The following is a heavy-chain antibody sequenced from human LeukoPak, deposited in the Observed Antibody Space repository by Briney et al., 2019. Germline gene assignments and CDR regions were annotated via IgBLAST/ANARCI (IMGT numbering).Heavy chain of an antibody. J-gene: IGHJ4*02. CDR2: ISGGGGST. CDR3: AKDPHGVRGVPFDY. Sequence: GGSLRLSCAASGFTFSSYAMSWVRQAPGKGLEWVSAISGGGGSTYYADSVKGRFTISRDNSKNTLYLQMNSLRAEDTAVYYCAKDPHGVRGVPFDYWGQGTLVTVSS. D-gene: IGHD3-10*01. CDR1: GFTFSSYA. V-gene: IGHV3-23*01.